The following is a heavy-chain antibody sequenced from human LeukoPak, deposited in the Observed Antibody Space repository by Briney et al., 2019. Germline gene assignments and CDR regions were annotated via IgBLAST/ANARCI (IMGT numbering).Heavy chain of an antibody. CDR2: TYYTGST. CDR3: ARASSGWANGMDV. V-gene: IGHV4-59*08. Sequence: SETLSLTCTVSGGSISTHYWSWIGQPPGKGLEWIGYTYYTGSTNYNPSLKSRVTISVDTSKNQFSLKLSSVAAADTAVYYCARASSGWANGMDVWGQGATVTVSS. D-gene: IGHD6-19*01. J-gene: IGHJ6*02. CDR1: GGSISTHY.